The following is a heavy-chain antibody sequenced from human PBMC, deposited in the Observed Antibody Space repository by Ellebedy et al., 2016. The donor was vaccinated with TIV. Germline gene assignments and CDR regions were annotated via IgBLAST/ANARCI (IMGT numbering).Heavy chain of an antibody. D-gene: IGHD5-24*01. Sequence: GGSLRLXCAASGFTITNYDMQWVRRAPGKGLEWVSVLYVDDTIYYADSVRGRFTISRDNSQNTLYLQMNSLRAEDTAVYFCARGEGWIDNWGQGTLVTVSS. CDR2: LYVDDTI. V-gene: IGHV3-66*01. CDR3: ARGEGWIDN. CDR1: GFTITNYD. J-gene: IGHJ4*02.